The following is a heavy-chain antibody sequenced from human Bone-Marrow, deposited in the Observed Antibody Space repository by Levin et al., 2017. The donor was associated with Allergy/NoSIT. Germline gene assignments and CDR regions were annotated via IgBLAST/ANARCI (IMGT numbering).Heavy chain of an antibody. CDR2: ISYDGSLT. CDR1: GFTFSSFG. D-gene: IGHD6-19*01. Sequence: GESLKISCAGSGFTFSSFGMHWVRQAPGKGLEWVALISYDGSLTYYADSVKGRFTISRDNSKNTVFLYMNSVRAEDTAVYYCARDPYSRGWYFQYWGQGTLVTVSS. J-gene: IGHJ4*02. V-gene: IGHV3-30*03. CDR3: ARDPYSRGWYFQY.